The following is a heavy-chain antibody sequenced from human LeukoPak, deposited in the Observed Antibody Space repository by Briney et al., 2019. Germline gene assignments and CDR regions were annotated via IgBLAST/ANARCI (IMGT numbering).Heavy chain of an antibody. D-gene: IGHD3-16*01. CDR1: GFTFSDYY. V-gene: IGHV3-11*04. J-gene: IGHJ6*04. CDR2: ISSSTSTI. CDR3: AKSTRAVMAMMDV. Sequence: PGGSLRLSCAASGFTFSDYYVSWIRQAPGKGLEWVSYISSSTSTIYYADSVKGRFTISRDNAKNSLFLQMNSLRAEDTAVYFCAKSTRAVMAMMDVWGKGTTVTVSS.